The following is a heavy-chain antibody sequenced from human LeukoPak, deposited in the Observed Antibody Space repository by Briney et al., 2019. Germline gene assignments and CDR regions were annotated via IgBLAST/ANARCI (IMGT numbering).Heavy chain of an antibody. CDR3: ATAENYDFWSGYYY. CDR2: IKQDGSEK. Sequence: GGSLRLSCAASGFTFSNYWMSWVRQAPGKGLEWVANIKQDGSEKRYVDSVKGRFTISTDNAKNSMDLQMNSLRAEDTAVYYCATAENYDFWSGYYYWGQGTLVTVSS. V-gene: IGHV3-7*01. CDR1: GFTFSNYW. J-gene: IGHJ4*02. D-gene: IGHD3-3*01.